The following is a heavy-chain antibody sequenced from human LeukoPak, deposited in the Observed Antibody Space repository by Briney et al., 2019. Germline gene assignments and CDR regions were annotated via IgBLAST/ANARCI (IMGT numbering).Heavy chain of an antibody. D-gene: IGHD6-13*01. V-gene: IGHV1-18*01. Sequence: ASVKVSCKASGYTFTSYGISWVRQAHGQGLEWMGWISAYNGNTNYAQKSQGRVTMTTDTSISTAYMEVSRLRSDDTAVYYCARVRIGQQLDKYYYYAMDVWGQGTTVTVSS. CDR3: ARVRIGQQLDKYYYYAMDV. J-gene: IGHJ6*02. CDR1: GYTFTSYG. CDR2: ISAYNGNT.